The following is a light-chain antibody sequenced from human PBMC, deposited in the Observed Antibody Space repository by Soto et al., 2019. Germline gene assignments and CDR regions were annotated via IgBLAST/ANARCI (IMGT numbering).Light chain of an antibody. CDR1: QSLLHSSGKTL. J-gene: IGKJ3*01. CDR2: EVS. V-gene: IGKV2D-29*01. Sequence: DVVMTQTPLSLSVTPGQPASISCKSSQSLLHSSGKTLLYWYLQKPGQPPHLLIYEVSKRFSGVPDRFSGSGSGTDFTLKISRVEAEDVGVYYFMQGVQLRTLGPGTKVDIK. CDR3: MQGVQLRT.